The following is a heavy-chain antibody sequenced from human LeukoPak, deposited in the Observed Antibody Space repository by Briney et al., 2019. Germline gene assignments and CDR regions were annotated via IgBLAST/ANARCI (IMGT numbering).Heavy chain of an antibody. D-gene: IGHD1-14*01. CDR2: LYSDGNT. CDR3: ARGVEPLAANAMSY. Sequence: GGCLRLSCAASGFTVITNDMTWVRQAPGKGLEWVSVLYSDGNTKYADSVQGRFTISRDNSKNTLYLEMNSLSPDDTAVYYCARGVEPLAANAMSYSGQGSPVTVSS. J-gene: IGHJ4*01. CDR1: GFTVITND. V-gene: IGHV3-53*01.